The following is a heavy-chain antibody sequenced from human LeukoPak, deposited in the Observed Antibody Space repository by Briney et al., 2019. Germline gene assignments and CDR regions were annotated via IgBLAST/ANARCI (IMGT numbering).Heavy chain of an antibody. CDR3: AKSDYYDSSGHPSSFEY. Sequence: GGSLRLSCAASGFPFSSYAMSWVRQAPGRALEWVLAVSGSGGTTYYADSVKGRFTISRDNSKNTLYPQMNSLRAEDTAVYYCAKSDYYDSSGHPSSFEYWGQGTLVTVSS. D-gene: IGHD3-22*01. CDR1: GFPFSSYA. V-gene: IGHV3-23*01. J-gene: IGHJ4*02. CDR2: VSGSGGTT.